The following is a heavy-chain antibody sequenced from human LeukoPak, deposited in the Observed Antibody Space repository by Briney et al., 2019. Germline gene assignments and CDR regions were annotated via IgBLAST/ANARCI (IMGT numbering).Heavy chain of an antibody. CDR3: ARDHYATSDGS. CDR2: MNPNSGNT. V-gene: IGHV1-8*01. CDR1: GYSFTRYN. Sequence: ASVKVSCKASGYSFTRYNINWVRQATGQGLEGMGWMNPNSGNTAYAQKFQGRITMTRNPSLPTAYLELSSLSSDDTPLYSCARDHYATSDGSWGQGTLVTVYS. J-gene: IGHJ1*01. D-gene: IGHD5-24*01.